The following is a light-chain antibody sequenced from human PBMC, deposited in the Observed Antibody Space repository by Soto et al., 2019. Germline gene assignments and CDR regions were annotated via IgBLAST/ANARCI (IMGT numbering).Light chain of an antibody. CDR2: AAS. CDR1: QSVGSN. Sequence: EIVMTQSQATLSVSPVEGATLSCRDSQSVGSNLAWYQQKPGQAPRLLIYAASTRATGIPARFSGSGSGTEFTLTISSLQSEDFAVYYCQQFNNWPSLTFGGGTKVEIK. V-gene: IGKV3-15*01. CDR3: QQFNNWPSLT. J-gene: IGKJ4*01.